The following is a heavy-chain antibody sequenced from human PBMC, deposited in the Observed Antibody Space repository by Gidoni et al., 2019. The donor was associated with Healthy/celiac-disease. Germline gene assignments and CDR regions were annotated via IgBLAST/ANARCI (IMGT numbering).Heavy chain of an antibody. V-gene: IGHV3-23*01. D-gene: IGHD3-22*01. J-gene: IGHJ4*02. CDR1: GFPFSSYA. Sequence: EVQLLESGGGLVQPVGSLRLSCAASGFPFSSYAMSWVRQAPGKGLEWVSAISGSGGSTYYADSVKGRFTISRDNSKNTLYLQMNSLRAEDTAVYYCAKAPLYYDSSGYYYFDYWGQGTLVTVSS. CDR3: AKAPLYYDSSGYYYFDY. CDR2: ISGSGGST.